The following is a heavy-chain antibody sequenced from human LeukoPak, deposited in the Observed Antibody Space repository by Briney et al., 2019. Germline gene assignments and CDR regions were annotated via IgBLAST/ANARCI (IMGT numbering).Heavy chain of an antibody. D-gene: IGHD1-14*01. J-gene: IGHJ5*02. CDR2: IIPIFGTA. Sequence: SVKVSCKASGGTFSSYAISWVRQAPGQGLEWMGGIIPIFGTANYAQKLQGRVTMTTDTSTSTAYMELRSLRSDDTAVYYCARDRAGPPDPFDPWGQGTLVTVSS. CDR1: GGTFSSYA. V-gene: IGHV1-69*05. CDR3: ARDRAGPPDPFDP.